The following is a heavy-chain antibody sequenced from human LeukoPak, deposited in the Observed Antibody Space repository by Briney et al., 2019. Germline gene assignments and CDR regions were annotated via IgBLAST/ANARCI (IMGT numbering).Heavy chain of an antibody. CDR2: INPNSGGT. Sequence: ASVKVSCKASGYTFTGYYMHWVQQAPGQGLEWMGRINPNSGGTNYAQKFQGRVTMTRDTSISTAYMELSRLRSDDTAVYYCVRGLVPAAIPGDYWGQGTLVTVSS. CDR3: VRGLVPAAIPGDY. J-gene: IGHJ4*02. D-gene: IGHD2-2*02. V-gene: IGHV1-2*06. CDR1: GYTFTGYY.